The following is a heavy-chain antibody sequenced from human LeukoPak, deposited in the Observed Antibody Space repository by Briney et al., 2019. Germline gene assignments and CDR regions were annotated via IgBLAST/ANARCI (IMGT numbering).Heavy chain of an antibody. J-gene: IGHJ4*02. Sequence: PGGSLRLSCAASGFTFSSYAMSWVRQAPGKGLEWVSAISGSGGSTYYAASVKGRFTISRDNSKNTLYLQMNSLRAEDTDVDYCAKDSSGYLSNDYWGQGTLVTVSS. D-gene: IGHD3-22*01. CDR2: ISGSGGST. V-gene: IGHV3-23*01. CDR1: GFTFSSYA. CDR3: AKDSSGYLSNDY.